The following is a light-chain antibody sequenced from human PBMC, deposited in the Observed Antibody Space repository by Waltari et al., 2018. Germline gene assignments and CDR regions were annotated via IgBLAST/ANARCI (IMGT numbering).Light chain of an antibody. V-gene: IGKV3-15*01. CDR2: GAS. CDR3: QQYNNWPPWT. CDR1: QSVSSN. J-gene: IGKJ1*01. Sequence: EIVMTQSTATLSVSPGERANLSCRASQSVSSNLAWYQQKPGQAPRLLIYGASTRATGIPAPFTGSGAGTEFTLTISRMQSEDFAVYYCQQYNNWPPWTFVPGTKVEIK.